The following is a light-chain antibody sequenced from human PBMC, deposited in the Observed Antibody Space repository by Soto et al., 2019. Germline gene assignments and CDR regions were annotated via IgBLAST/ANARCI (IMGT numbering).Light chain of an antibody. CDR1: SSDVGGYNF. V-gene: IGLV2-23*02. CDR2: EVT. Sequence: QSALTQPASVSGSPGQSITISCTGTSSDVGGYNFVSWYQQLPGKAPKLIIYEVTKRPSGVSDRFSGSKSDNTASLTISGLQAEDEADYYCCSLVASSTFVFGGGTKLTVL. J-gene: IGLJ2*01. CDR3: CSLVASSTFV.